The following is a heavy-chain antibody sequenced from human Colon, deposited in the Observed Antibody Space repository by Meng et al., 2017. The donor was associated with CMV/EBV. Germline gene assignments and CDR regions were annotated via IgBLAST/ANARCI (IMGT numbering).Heavy chain of an antibody. D-gene: IGHD1-26*01. V-gene: IGHV3-30*04. Sequence: GGSLRLSCAASGFTFSTYAMHWVRQAPGRGLEWVAGLSYDGRNTFYADSVKGRFTISRDNSQNTLVLQMSSLNADDTAVYYCAKGGIQGGSYYFDYWGQGTLVTVSS. CDR2: LSYDGRNT. CDR1: GFTFSTYA. CDR3: AKGGIQGGSYYFDY. J-gene: IGHJ4*02.